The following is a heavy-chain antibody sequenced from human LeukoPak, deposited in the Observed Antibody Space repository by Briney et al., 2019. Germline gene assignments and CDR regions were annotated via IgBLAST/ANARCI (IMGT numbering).Heavy chain of an antibody. CDR1: GYTFTSYA. CDR3: ARLDY. CDR2: INADNGNT. J-gene: IGHJ4*02. V-gene: IGHV1-3*03. Sequence: ASVKVSCKASGYTFTSYAIHWVRQAPGQRLEWMGWINADNGNTKYSQEFQGRITITRDTSANTAYVEVSSLRSEDTAVYFCARLDYWGQGTLVTVSS.